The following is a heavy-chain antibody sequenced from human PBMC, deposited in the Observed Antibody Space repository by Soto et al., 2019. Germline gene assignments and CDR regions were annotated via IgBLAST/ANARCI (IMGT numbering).Heavy chain of an antibody. CDR3: ERDYYYDRDAFDI. CDR2: TIPIFGTA. D-gene: IGHD3-22*01. J-gene: IGHJ3*02. V-gene: IGHV1-69*13. Sequence: SVKVSCKASGGTFSSYAISWVRQAPGQGLEWMGGTIPIFGTANYAQKFQGRVTITADESTSTAYMELSSLRSEDTAVYYCERDYYYDRDAFDIWGQGTMVTVSS. CDR1: GGTFSSYA.